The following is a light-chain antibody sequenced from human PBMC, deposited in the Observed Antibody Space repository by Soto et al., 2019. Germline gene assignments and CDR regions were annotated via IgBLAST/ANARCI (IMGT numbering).Light chain of an antibody. V-gene: IGLV2-8*01. CDR3: SSYAGSNNVA. CDR1: SGDVGVYNY. Sequence: QSVLTQPPSASGSPGQSVTISCTGTSGDVGVYNYVSWYQQHPGKAPKLMIYEVNKRPSGVPDRFSGSKSGNTASLTVSGLQAEDEADYYCSSYAGSNNVAFGGGTQLTVL. J-gene: IGLJ3*02. CDR2: EVN.